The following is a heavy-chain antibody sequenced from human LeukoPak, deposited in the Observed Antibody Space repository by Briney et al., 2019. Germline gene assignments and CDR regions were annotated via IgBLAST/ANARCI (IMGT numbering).Heavy chain of an antibody. J-gene: IGHJ4*02. Sequence: GGSLRLSCAASGFTFTSYWMHWVRQAPGKGLVWLSRINTDGTITSYADSLEGRFTISRDNSKSTLCLQMNSLRAEDTAVYYCAKQLGYCSDGSCYFPYWGQGTLVTVSS. CDR3: AKQLGYCSDGSCYFPY. CDR1: GFTFTSYW. D-gene: IGHD2-15*01. CDR2: INTDGTIT. V-gene: IGHV3-74*01.